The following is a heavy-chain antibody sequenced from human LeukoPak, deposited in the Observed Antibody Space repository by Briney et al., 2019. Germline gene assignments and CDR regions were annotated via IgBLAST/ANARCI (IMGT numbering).Heavy chain of an antibody. D-gene: IGHD6-13*01. Sequence: SETLSLTCAVYGGSFSGYYWSWIRQPPGRGLEWIGEINHRGSTNYNPSLKSRVTISVDTSKNQFSLKLSSVTAADTAVYYCARITAAGTVFDYWGQGTLVTVSS. V-gene: IGHV4-34*01. CDR2: INHRGST. CDR1: GGSFSGYY. J-gene: IGHJ4*02. CDR3: ARITAAGTVFDY.